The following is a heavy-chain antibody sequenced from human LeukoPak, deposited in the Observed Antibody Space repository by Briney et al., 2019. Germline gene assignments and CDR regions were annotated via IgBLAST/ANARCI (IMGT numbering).Heavy chain of an antibody. D-gene: IGHD6-19*01. J-gene: IGHJ6*02. CDR2: IQHDGSGK. Sequence: GGALVLSCAASGFPFRSYWMSWVRPAPGKGLGGGAKIQHDGSGKNYIDSVQGRFTISRDNAKTSLYLQMNSLRAEDTAVYYCARDSTVATYYGVDVWGQGTTVTVSS. CDR1: GFPFRSYW. V-gene: IGHV3-7*01. CDR3: ARDSTVATYYGVDV.